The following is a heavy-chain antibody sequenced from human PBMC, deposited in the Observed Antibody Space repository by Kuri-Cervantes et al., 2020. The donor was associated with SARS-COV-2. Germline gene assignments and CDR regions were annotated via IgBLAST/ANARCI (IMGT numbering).Heavy chain of an antibody. Sequence: SETLSLTCTVSGGSISSSSYYWGWIRQPPGKGLEWIGSIYHSGSTYYNPSLKSRVTISVDTSKNQSSLKLSSVTAADTAVYYCARDRGSSSPLDYWGQGTLVTVSS. D-gene: IGHD6-13*01. V-gene: IGHV4-39*07. CDR1: GGSISSSSYY. J-gene: IGHJ4*02. CDR3: ARDRGSSSPLDY. CDR2: IYHSGST.